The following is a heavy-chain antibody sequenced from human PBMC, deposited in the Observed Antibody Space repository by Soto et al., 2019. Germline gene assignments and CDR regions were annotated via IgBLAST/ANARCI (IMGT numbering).Heavy chain of an antibody. CDR2: MYYSGGS. CDR1: GASMNNYY. Sequence: LSLTCTVSGASMNNYYGSWVRQPPGKGLEWIGYMYYSGGSNSNPSLKGRVTISVDTSKNQISLKLTSVTAADTAVYYCVRSGHSFGGVMWGQGTLVTVSS. J-gene: IGHJ4*02. D-gene: IGHD3-16*01. CDR3: VRSGHSFGGVM. V-gene: IGHV4-59*01.